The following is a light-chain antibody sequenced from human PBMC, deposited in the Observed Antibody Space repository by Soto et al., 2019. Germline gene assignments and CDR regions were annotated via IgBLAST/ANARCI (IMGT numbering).Light chain of an antibody. Sequence: DIQMTQSPSTLSASVGDRVTITCRASQSISSWLAWYQQPPGKAPNLLIYKASNLESGVPSRFSGSGAGTEFTLTISSLQPDDFGTYYCQQYNSYPYTFGQGTKLEI. V-gene: IGKV1-5*03. J-gene: IGKJ2*01. CDR1: QSISSW. CDR2: KAS. CDR3: QQYNSYPYT.